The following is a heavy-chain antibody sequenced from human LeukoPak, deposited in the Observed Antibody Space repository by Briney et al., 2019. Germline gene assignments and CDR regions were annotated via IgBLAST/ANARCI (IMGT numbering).Heavy chain of an antibody. J-gene: IGHJ3*02. Sequence: GGSLRLSCAASGFTFSSYAMSWVRQAPGKGLEWVSSITNSGDSTYYADSVKGRFIISRDNSKDTLSLQMYSLRVEDTAVYYCAKGLGGFDKWGQGTMVIVSS. D-gene: IGHD2-15*01. CDR1: GFTFSSYA. CDR3: AKGLGGFDK. V-gene: IGHV3-23*01. CDR2: ITNSGDST.